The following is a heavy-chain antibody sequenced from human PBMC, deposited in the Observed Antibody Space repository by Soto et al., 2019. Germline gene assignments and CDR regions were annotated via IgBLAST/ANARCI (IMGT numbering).Heavy chain of an antibody. CDR2: ISYDGSNK. Sequence: QVQLVESGGGVVHLGGSLRLPCEASGFTSSSYGMPGAGQAPGKGLGWVAVISYDGSNKNYADSVKGRFTISKDNSKNTLYLQMNSLRAEDTAVYYCAKDHAVESPYYYGMDVWGQGTTVTVSS. V-gene: IGHV3-30*18. CDR3: AKDHAVESPYYYGMDV. J-gene: IGHJ6*02. CDR1: GFTSSSYG. D-gene: IGHD6-19*01.